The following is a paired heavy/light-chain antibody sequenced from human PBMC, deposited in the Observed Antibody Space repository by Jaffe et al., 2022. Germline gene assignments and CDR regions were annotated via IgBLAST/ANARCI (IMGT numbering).Light chain of an antibody. J-gene: IGKJ3*01. CDR1: QDINNY. CDR2: ATS. CDR3: QQVNNFPPT. Sequence: DIQMTQSPSSVSASVGDRVTITCRTSQDINNYLGWYQQKPGKAPKLLIYATSSLQSGVPSRFSGSGSGTDFTLTISSLQPEDFATYYCQQVNNFPPTFGPGTKVDIK. V-gene: IGKV1-12*01.
Heavy chain of an antibody. CDR1: GGSMNSFY. J-gene: IGHJ5*01. Sequence: QVQLQESGPGLVKPSETLSLTCTVSGGSMNSFYWSWIRQSPGKGLEWIAYIYDSGDTNSNPSLRSRVTISADTSKNQFSLKLSSVTAADTAVYYCARHPRIEPSRNYWFDSWGQGTLVTVSS. V-gene: IGHV4-59*08. D-gene: IGHD1-26*01. CDR2: IYDSGDT. CDR3: ARHPRIEPSRNYWFDS.